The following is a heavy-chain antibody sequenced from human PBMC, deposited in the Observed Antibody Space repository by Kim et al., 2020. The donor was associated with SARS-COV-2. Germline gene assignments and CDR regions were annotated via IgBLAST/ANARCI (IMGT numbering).Heavy chain of an antibody. D-gene: IGHD3-10*01. CDR3: ARGEWVPLLWNTREYYFDY. CDR2: INHSGST. V-gene: IGHV4-34*01. Sequence: SETLSLTCAVYGGSFSGYYWSWIRQPPGKGLEWIGEINHSGSTNYNPSLKSRVTISVDTSKNQFSLKLSSVTAADTAVYYCARGEWVPLLWNTREYYFDYWGQGTLVTVSS. CDR1: GGSFSGYY. J-gene: IGHJ4*02.